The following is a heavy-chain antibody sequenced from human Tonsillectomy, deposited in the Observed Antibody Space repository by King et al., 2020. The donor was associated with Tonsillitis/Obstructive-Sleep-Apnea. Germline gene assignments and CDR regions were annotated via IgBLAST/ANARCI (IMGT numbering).Heavy chain of an antibody. Sequence: VQLVESGGGVVQPGRSLRLSCAASGFTFSGYAMHWVRQAPGKGLEWVAVISYDGSNKYYADSVKGRFTISRDNSKNTLYLQMNSLRAGDTAVYYCARAMTTMSTDYYYGMDVWGQGTTVTVSS. CDR2: ISYDGSNK. V-gene: IGHV3-30*04. CDR1: GFTFSGYA. J-gene: IGHJ6*02. CDR3: ARAMTTMSTDYYYGMDV. D-gene: IGHD4-17*01.